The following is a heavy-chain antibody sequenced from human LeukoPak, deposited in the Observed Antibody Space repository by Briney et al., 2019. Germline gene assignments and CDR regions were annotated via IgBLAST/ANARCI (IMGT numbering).Heavy chain of an antibody. V-gene: IGHV3-48*01. J-gene: IGHJ4*02. CDR2: ISSSSSTI. Sequence: PGGSLRLSCAASGFTFSSYSMNWVRQAPGKGLEWVSYISSSSSTIYYADSVKGRFTISRDNAKNSLYLQMNSLRAEDTAVYYCVKNSGWYCLDYWGQGITVIVSS. CDR1: GFTFSSYS. CDR3: VKNSGWYCLDY. D-gene: IGHD6-13*01.